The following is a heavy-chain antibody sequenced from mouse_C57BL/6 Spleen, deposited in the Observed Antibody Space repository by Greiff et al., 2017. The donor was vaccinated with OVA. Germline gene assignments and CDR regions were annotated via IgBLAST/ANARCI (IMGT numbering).Heavy chain of an antibody. Sequence: QVQLKESGPGLVQPSQSLSITCTVSGFSLTSYGVHWVRQPPGKGLEWLGVIWSGGSTDYNAAFISRLSISKDNSKSQVFFKMNSLQADDTAIYYCAKGDGYYEGFAYWGQGTLVTVSA. CDR1: GFSLTSYG. CDR3: AKGDGYYEGFAY. V-gene: IGHV2-4*01. J-gene: IGHJ3*01. D-gene: IGHD2-3*01. CDR2: IWSGGST.